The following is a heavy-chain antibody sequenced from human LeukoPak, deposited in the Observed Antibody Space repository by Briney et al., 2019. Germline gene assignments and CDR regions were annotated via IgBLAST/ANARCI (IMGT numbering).Heavy chain of an antibody. D-gene: IGHD3-10*01. CDR2: IYYSGST. Sequence: KPSETLSLTCTVSGGSISSSSYYWGWIRQPPGKGLEWIGSIYYSGSTYYNPSLKSRVTISVDTSKNQFSLKLSSVTAADTAVYYCASGYGSGSYLIDYWGQGTLVTVSS. J-gene: IGHJ4*02. V-gene: IGHV4-39*07. CDR1: GGSISSSSYY. CDR3: ASGYGSGSYLIDY.